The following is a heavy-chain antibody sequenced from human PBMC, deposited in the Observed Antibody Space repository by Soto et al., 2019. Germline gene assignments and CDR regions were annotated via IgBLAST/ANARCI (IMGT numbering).Heavy chain of an antibody. CDR1: GGTFSSYA. Sequence: GASVKVSCKATGGTFSSYAISWVRQAPGQGLEWMGGIIPIFGTANYAQKFQGRVTITADESTSTAYMELSSLRSEDTAVYYCARDSSPGRAAAGTYWGQGTLVTVSS. J-gene: IGHJ4*02. V-gene: IGHV1-69*13. CDR2: IIPIFGTA. D-gene: IGHD6-13*01. CDR3: ARDSSPGRAAAGTY.